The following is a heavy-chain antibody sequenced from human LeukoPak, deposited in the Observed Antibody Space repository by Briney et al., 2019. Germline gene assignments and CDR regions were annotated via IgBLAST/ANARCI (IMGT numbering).Heavy chain of an antibody. J-gene: IGHJ4*02. Sequence: PGGSLRLSCAASGLTFSNAWMNWVRQAPGKGLEWVGRIKTKTDGGTTDYAAPVKGRFTISRDDSENTLYLQMNSLKTEDTAVYYCTTDFYDSSGYRNWGQGTLVTVSS. V-gene: IGHV3-15*01. CDR2: IKTKTDGGTT. D-gene: IGHD3-22*01. CDR3: TTDFYDSSGYRN. CDR1: GLTFSNAW.